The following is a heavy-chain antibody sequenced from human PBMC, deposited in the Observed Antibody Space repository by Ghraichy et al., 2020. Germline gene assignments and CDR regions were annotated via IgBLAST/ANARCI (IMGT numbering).Heavy chain of an antibody. CDR3: ASPRGSSTYASDYYFGMDV. J-gene: IGHJ6*02. CDR1: GFAFSSYS. V-gene: IGHV3-48*02. CDR2: ISSSSRTI. Sequence: GGSLRLSCAASGFAFSSYSLNWVRQAPGRGLEWVSYISSSSRTIYYADSVKGRFTISRDNAKKSLSLQMNSLRDEDTAVYYCASPRGSSTYASDYYFGMDVWGQGTTVTVS. D-gene: IGHD1-1*01.